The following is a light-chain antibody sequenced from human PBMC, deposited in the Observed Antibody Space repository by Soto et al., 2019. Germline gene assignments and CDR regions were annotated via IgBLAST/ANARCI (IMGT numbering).Light chain of an antibody. J-gene: IGKJ1*01. Sequence: RVTFPCRASEDITNYLAWYQQKAGKAPKLLIYDASTLHSGVPSRFSGSGSGTDFTLAISSLQPEDSATYYCLQDINYPWTFGQGTKVDNK. CDR3: LQDINYPWT. CDR2: DAS. V-gene: IGKV1-6*01. CDR1: EDITNY.